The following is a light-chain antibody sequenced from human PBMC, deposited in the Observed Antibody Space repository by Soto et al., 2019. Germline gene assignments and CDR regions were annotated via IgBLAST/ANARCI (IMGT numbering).Light chain of an antibody. CDR3: CSYAGSFDWV. Sequence: QSVLTQPASVSGSPGQSITISCTGTSSDVGGYNYVSWYQKHPGKAPKVMIYEVSNRPSGVSNRFSGSKSGNTASLTISGLQAEDEADYYCCSYAGSFDWVFGGGTKVTVL. CDR1: SSDVGGYNY. V-gene: IGLV2-14*01. J-gene: IGLJ3*02. CDR2: EVS.